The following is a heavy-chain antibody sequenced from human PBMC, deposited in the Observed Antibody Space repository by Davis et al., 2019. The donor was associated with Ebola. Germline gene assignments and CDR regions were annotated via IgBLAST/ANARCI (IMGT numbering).Heavy chain of an antibody. J-gene: IGHJ6*02. CDR2: IYNSGTT. D-gene: IGHD2-21*01. V-gene: IGHV4-4*09. CDR3: ARYRGSLVASVRYGMDA. Sequence: PSETLSLTCTVSGGNMNSHHWTWIRQSPGKGLEWIGHIYNSGTTKYNSALKSRVSMSIDTSKNQFSLKVTSVIAADTAVYYCARYRGSLVASVRYGMDAWGQGTTVTVSS. CDR1: GGNMNSHH.